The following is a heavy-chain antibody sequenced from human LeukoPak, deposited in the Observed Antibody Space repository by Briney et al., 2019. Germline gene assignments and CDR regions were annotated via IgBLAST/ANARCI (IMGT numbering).Heavy chain of an antibody. CDR2: INPSGGST. Sequence: ASVKVSCKASGYTFTSYYMHWVRQAPGQGLEWMGIINPSGGSTSYAQKFQGRVTMTRDTSISTAYMELSRLRSDDTAVYYCARDLSSVVVPAAILGGPTDYWGQGTLVTVSS. CDR3: ARDLSSVVVPAAILGGPTDY. V-gene: IGHV1-46*01. D-gene: IGHD2-2*01. CDR1: GYTFTSYY. J-gene: IGHJ4*02.